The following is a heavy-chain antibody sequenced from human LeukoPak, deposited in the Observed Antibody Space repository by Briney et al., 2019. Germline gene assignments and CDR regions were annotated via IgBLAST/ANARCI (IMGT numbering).Heavy chain of an antibody. CDR3: ARAQYFDWLLRSFMDV. J-gene: IGHJ6*02. Sequence: GGSLRLSCAASGFTCSTYVMSWVRQAPGKGLEWLSLILHNGDSTYYADSVKGRFTISRDNSKNTLYLQMNSLRAEDTAVYYCARAQYFDWLLRSFMDVWGQGTTVTVSS. D-gene: IGHD3-9*01. V-gene: IGHV3-23*01. CDR2: ILHNGDST. CDR1: GFTCSTYV.